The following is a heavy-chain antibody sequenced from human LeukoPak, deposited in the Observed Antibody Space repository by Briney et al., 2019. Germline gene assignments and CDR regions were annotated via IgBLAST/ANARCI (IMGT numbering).Heavy chain of an antibody. CDR1: GFTFDDYA. D-gene: IGHD6-19*01. CDR2: ISWNSGSI. V-gene: IGHV3-9*01. CDR3: AKDSSGWPVDAFDI. J-gene: IGHJ3*02. Sequence: GGSLRLSCAASGFTFDDYAMHWVRQAPGKGLEWVSGISWNSGSIGYADSVKGRFTISRGNAKNSLYLQMNSLRAEDTALYYCAKDSSGWPVDAFDIWGQGTMVTVSS.